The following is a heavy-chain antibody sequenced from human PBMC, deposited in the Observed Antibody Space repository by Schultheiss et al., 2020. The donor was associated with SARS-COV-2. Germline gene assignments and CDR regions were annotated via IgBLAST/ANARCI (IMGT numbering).Heavy chain of an antibody. J-gene: IGHJ5*02. D-gene: IGHD2-21*01. CDR1: GGSISSGGYY. CDR2: IYYGGST. Sequence: SETLSLTCSVSGGSISSGGYYWSWIRQHPGKGLEWIGYIYYGGSTNYNPSLKNRVTISLDTSKKQFSLQLSSVTAADTAVYYCANLHMSGPYNWFDPWGQGTLVTVSS. V-gene: IGHV4-61*08. CDR3: ANLHMSGPYNWFDP.